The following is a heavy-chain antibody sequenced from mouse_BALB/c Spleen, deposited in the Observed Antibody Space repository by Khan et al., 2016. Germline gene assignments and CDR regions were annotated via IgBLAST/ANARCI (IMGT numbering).Heavy chain of an antibody. Sequence: QVQLQQSGAELAKLGASVKMSCKASGYTFTTYWMHWVKQRPGQGLEWIGYITPSTGYTEYNQKFKDKATLTADKSSSTAYIQLSSLTSEDSAVYYGAMRDFDVWGAGTSVTVSS. V-gene: IGHV1-7*01. J-gene: IGHJ1*01. CDR2: ITPSTGYT. CDR1: GYTFTTYW. CDR3: AMRDFDV.